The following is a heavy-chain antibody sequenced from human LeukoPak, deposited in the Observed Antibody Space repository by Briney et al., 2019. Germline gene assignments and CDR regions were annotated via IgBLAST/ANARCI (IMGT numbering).Heavy chain of an antibody. Sequence: GASVKVSCKASGYTFTSYGISWVRQAPGQGLEWMGGIIPIFGTANYAQKFQGRVTITADESTSTAYMELSSLRSEDTAVYYCARGVSVPTRGFDYWGQGTLVTVSS. D-gene: IGHD2-2*01. CDR3: ARGVSVPTRGFDY. CDR2: IIPIFGTA. V-gene: IGHV1-69*13. CDR1: GYTFTSYG. J-gene: IGHJ4*02.